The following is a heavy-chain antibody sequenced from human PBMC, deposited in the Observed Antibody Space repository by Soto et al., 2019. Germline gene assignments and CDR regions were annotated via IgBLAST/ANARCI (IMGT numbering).Heavy chain of an antibody. V-gene: IGHV3-30*18. J-gene: IGHJ3*02. CDR2: ISYDGSNK. CDR3: AKVSGFGAFDI. D-gene: IGHD6-19*01. CDR1: GFTFSSYG. Sequence: QVQLVESGGGVVQPGRSLRLSCAASGFTFSSYGMHWVRQAPGKGLEWVAVISYDGSNKYYADSVKGRFTISRDNSKNTLYLKMNSLRAEDTAVYYCAKVSGFGAFDIWGQGTMVTVSS.